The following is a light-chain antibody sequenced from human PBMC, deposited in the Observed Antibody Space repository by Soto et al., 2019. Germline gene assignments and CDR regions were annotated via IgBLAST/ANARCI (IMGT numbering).Light chain of an antibody. V-gene: IGKV3-20*01. CDR3: KQYGSFPIT. J-gene: IGKJ5*01. CDR1: QSVSSSY. CDR2: GAS. Sequence: EIVLTQSPGTLSLSPGERATLSCRASQSVSSSYLAWYQQKPGQAPRLLIYGASSRATGIPDRFSGSGSGTDFPLTISRLEPEYFVVYYCKQYGSFPITFGQGKRLESK.